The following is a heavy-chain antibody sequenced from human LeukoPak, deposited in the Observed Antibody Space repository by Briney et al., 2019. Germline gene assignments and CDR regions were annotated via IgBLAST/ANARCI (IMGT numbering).Heavy chain of an antibody. Sequence: PSETLSLTCTVSGGSISSYYWSWIRQPPGKGLEWIGYIYYSGSTNYNPSLKSRVTISEDTSKNQLSLRLSSVTAADTAVYYCARRRAGAFDYWGQEPWSPSPQ. CDR1: GGSISSYY. J-gene: IGHJ4*01. CDR3: ARRRAGAFDY. V-gene: IGHV4-59*08. CDR2: IYYSGST. D-gene: IGHD3-10*01.